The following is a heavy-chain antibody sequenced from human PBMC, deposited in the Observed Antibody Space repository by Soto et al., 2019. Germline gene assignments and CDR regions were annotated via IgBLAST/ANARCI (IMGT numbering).Heavy chain of an antibody. Sequence: QVLLQQWGAGRLKPSETLSLTCAVYGGSFIDYSWGWIRQSPGTGLEWIGEINHNGSANYNPALTSRVTISVDTSKNQFSLKLYSVTDADAAVYYCASVSDYWSQGTLVTVSS. J-gene: IGHJ4*02. CDR3: ASVSDY. CDR2: INHNGSA. V-gene: IGHV4-34*01. CDR1: GGSFIDYS.